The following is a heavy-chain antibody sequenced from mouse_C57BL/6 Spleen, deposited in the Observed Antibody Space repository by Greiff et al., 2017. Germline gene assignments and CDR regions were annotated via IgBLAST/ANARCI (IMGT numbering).Heavy chain of an antibody. V-gene: IGHV1-82*01. CDR2: IYPGDGDT. Sequence: VQLQQSGPELVKPGASVKISCTASGYAFSSSWMNWVKQRPGKGLEWIGRIYPGDGDTNYNGKFKGKATLTADKSSSTAYIQLSSLTSEDSAVYFCARLTITTVVATDYFDYWGQGTTLTVSS. CDR1: GYAFSSSW. D-gene: IGHD1-1*01. J-gene: IGHJ2*01. CDR3: ARLTITTVVATDYFDY.